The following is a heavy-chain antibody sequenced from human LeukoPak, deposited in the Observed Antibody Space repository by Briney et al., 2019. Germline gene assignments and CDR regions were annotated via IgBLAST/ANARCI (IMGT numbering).Heavy chain of an antibody. CDR1: GGTLSSYA. V-gene: IGHV1-69*04. D-gene: IGHD6-13*01. J-gene: IGHJ5*02. CDR3: EAAAGDNWFDP. CDR2: IIPILGIA. Sequence: ASVKVSCKASGGTLSSYAISWVRQAPGQGLEWMGRIIPILGIANYAQKFQGRVTITADKSTSTAYMELSSLRSEDTAVYYCEAAAGDNWFDPWGQGTLVTVSS.